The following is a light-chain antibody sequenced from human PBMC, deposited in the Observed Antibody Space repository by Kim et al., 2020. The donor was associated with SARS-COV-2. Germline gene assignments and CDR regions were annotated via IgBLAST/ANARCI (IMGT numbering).Light chain of an antibody. Sequence: QSALTQPPSASGSPGQSVTISCTGTSSDVGGYNYVSWYQQHPGKAPKLMIYEVTKRPSGVPDRFSGSKSGNTASLTVSGLQAEDEADYYCSSYAGSNTYGFGTGTKVTVL. V-gene: IGLV2-8*01. CDR3: SSYAGSNTYG. CDR1: SSDVGGYNY. CDR2: EVT. J-gene: IGLJ1*01.